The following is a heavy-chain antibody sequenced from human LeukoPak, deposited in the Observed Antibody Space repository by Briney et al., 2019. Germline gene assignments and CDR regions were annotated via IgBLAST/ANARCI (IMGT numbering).Heavy chain of an antibody. D-gene: IGHD3-16*02. CDR1: GFMFSSYG. CDR3: VKGPYYDYIWGTYRYPDDSFDI. Sequence: PGGSLRLSCVASGFMFSSYGMHWVRQAPGKGLEWVTFIRSDGSNEYYADSVKGRFTNSRDNSQDTLSLQMNSLRAEDTAVYYCVKGPYYDYIWGTYRYPDDSFDIWGQGTMVTVSS. V-gene: IGHV3-30*02. CDR2: IRSDGSNE. J-gene: IGHJ3*02.